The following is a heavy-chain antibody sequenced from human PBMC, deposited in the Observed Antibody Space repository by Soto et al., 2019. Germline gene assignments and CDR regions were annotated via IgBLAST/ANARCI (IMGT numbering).Heavy chain of an antibody. CDR3: AKCEAEWFGELLVY. CDR2: ISGSGGST. J-gene: IGHJ4*02. CDR1: GFTFSSYA. V-gene: IGHV3-23*01. D-gene: IGHD3-10*01. Sequence: EVQLLESGGGLVQPGGSLRLSCAASGFTFSSYAMSWVRQAPGKGLEWVSAISGSGGSTYYADSVKGRFTISRDNSKNTLYLQMNRLRAEDTAVYYCAKCEAEWFGELLVYWGQGTLVTVSS.